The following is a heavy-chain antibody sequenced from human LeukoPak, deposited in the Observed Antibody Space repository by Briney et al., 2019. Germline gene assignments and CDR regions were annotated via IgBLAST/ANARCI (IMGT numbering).Heavy chain of an antibody. Sequence: GGSLRLSCAASGFTFSSYGMHWVRQAPGKGVEGVAVISYDGSNKYYADSVKGRFTISRDNSKNTLYLQMNSLRAEDTAVYYCAKFYRGAVAADYWGQGTLVTVSS. CDR2: ISYDGSNK. V-gene: IGHV3-30*18. CDR1: GFTFSSYG. J-gene: IGHJ4*02. CDR3: AKFYRGAVAADY. D-gene: IGHD6-19*01.